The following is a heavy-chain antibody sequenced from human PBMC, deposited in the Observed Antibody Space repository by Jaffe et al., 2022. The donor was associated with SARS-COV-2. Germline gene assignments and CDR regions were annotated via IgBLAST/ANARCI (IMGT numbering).Heavy chain of an antibody. J-gene: IGHJ1*01. Sequence: QVPLEQSGAEVKKPGSSVKVSCKASGGNFSSSAISWVRQAPGQGLEWMGGIILMFGTVNYAQKFQDKVTITADESTSTAYLELSNLMSADTAMYYCARGPALFPGMIQYLHHWGQGSLVTVS. CDR3: ARGPALFPGMIQYLHH. V-gene: IGHV1-69*01. D-gene: IGHD3-16*01. CDR1: GGNFSSSA. CDR2: IILMFGTV.